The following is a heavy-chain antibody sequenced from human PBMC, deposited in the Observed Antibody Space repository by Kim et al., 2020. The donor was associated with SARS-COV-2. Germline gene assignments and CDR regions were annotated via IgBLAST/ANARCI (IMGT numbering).Heavy chain of an antibody. CDR2: ISDSGGST. Sequence: GGSLRLSCAVSGFTFNNYAMSWVRQAPGKGLEWVSDISDSGGSTYYADSVKGRFTISRDGSSNTLSLQMNSLTAEDTALYYCTKDRVGDYYSWSAFDCWGRGTLVTVSS. J-gene: IGHJ4*02. CDR1: GFTFNNYA. V-gene: IGHV3-23*01. D-gene: IGHD3-22*01. CDR3: TKDRVGDYYSWSAFDC.